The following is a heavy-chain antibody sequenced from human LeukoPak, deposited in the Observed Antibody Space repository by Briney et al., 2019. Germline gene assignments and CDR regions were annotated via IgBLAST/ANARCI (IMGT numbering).Heavy chain of an antibody. CDR3: SRDRAVVINTGVAFGI. J-gene: IGHJ3*02. V-gene: IGHV1-18*01. Sequence: ASVKVSCKASGYTFSRYGISWVRQAPGQGLEWMGWITPNSSNTNYAQKFQDRVTMTTDTSTSTAYMELRSLRSDDTALYYCSRDRAVVINTGVAFGIRGQGT. CDR1: GYTFSRYG. D-gene: IGHD3-22*01. CDR2: ITPNSSNT.